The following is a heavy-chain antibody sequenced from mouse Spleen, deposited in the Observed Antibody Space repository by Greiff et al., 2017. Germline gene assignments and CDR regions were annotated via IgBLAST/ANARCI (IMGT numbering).Heavy chain of an antibody. CDR2: ISSGGSYT. Sequence: EVKLVESGGDLVKPGGSLKLSCAASGFTFSSYGMSWVRQTPDKRLEWVATISSGGSYTYYPDSVKGRFTISRDNAKNTLYLQMSSLKSEDTAMYYCANQLSFAYWGQGTLVTVSA. CDR1: GFTFSSYG. CDR3: ANQLSFAY. J-gene: IGHJ3*01. V-gene: IGHV5-6*01. D-gene: IGHD4-1*02.